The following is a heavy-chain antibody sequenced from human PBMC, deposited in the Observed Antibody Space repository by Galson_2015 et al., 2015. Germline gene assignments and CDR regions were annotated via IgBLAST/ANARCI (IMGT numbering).Heavy chain of an antibody. Sequence: LSLTCTVSGGSISGGDYYWSWIRQPPGKGLEWIGYIYYSGSTYYNPSLKSRVTISVDTSKNQFSLKLSSVTAADTAVYFCARRVVSESEWIGIYFDYWGQGTLVTVSS. J-gene: IGHJ4*02. V-gene: IGHV4-30-4*01. CDR2: IYYSGST. CDR3: ARRVVSESEWIGIYFDY. D-gene: IGHD3-3*01. CDR1: GGSISGGDYY.